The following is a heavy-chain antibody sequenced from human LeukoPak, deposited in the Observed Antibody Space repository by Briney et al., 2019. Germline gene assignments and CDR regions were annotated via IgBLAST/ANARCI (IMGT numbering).Heavy chain of an antibody. J-gene: IGHJ4*02. CDR2: IGDSDDTT. Sequence: PGGSLRLSCAASGFTFSTYAMSWVRQAPAKGLEWVSSIGDSDDTTYYRDSVKGRFTISRDTSKNTLYLQMNNLRGEDSAVYYCANGAAVTTFDYWGQGTLVTVSS. V-gene: IGHV3-23*01. D-gene: IGHD4-17*01. CDR1: GFTFSTYA. CDR3: ANGAAVTTFDY.